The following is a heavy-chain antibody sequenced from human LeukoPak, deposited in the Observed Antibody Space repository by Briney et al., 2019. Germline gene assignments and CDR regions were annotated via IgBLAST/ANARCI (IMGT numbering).Heavy chain of an antibody. D-gene: IGHD3-3*01. V-gene: IGHV1-18*01. J-gene: IGHJ5*02. CDR2: ISAYNGNT. CDR1: GYTFTSYA. Sequence: GASVKVSCKASGYTFTSYAMNWVGQAPGQGREWMGWISAYNGNTNYAQKLQGRVTMTTDTSTSTAYMELRSLRSDDTAVYYCARKSGRVWFDPWGQGTLVTVSS. CDR3: ARKSGRVWFDP.